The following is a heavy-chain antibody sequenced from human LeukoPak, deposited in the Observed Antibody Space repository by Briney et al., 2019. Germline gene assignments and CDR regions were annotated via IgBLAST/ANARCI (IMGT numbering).Heavy chain of an antibody. D-gene: IGHD5-24*01. V-gene: IGHV3-23*01. Sequence: GGSLRLSCAASGFTFDDYAMHWVRQAPGKGLEWVSAISGSGGSTYYADSVKGRFTISRDNAKNSLYLQMNSLRAEDTAVYYCASYSGGYNLVYWGQGTLVTVSS. CDR1: GFTFDDYA. CDR2: ISGSGGST. J-gene: IGHJ4*02. CDR3: ASYSGGYNLVY.